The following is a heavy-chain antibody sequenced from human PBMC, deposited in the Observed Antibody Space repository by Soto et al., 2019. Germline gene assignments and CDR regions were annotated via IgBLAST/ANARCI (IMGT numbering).Heavy chain of an antibody. V-gene: IGHV1-69*02. Sequence: QVQLVQSGAEVKKPGSSVKVSCKASGGTFSSYTISWVRQAPGQGLEWMGRIIPILGIANYAQKFQGRVTITADKTTGTAYMELGSLRSEDAAVYYCARGYSSTSCYATAFDIWGQGTMVTVSS. CDR2: IIPILGIA. CDR1: GGTFSSYT. CDR3: ARGYSSTSCYATAFDI. J-gene: IGHJ3*02. D-gene: IGHD2-2*01.